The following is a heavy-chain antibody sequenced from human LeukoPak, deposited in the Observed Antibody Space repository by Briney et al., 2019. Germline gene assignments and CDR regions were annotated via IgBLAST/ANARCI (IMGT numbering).Heavy chain of an antibody. D-gene: IGHD2-15*01. Sequence: AASVKVSCKASGYTFTSYYMHWVRQAPGQGLEWMGIINPSGGSTSYAQKFQGRVTMTRDTSTSTAYMELSSLRSEDTAVYYCAATVHYCSGGSCQNHYYGMDVWGQGTTVTVSS. CDR1: GYTFTSYY. V-gene: IGHV1-46*01. CDR3: AATVHYCSGGSCQNHYYGMDV. CDR2: INPSGGST. J-gene: IGHJ6*02.